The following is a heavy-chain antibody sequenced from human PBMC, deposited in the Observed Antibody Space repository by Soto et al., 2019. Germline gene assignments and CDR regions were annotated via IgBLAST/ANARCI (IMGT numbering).Heavy chain of an antibody. Sequence: ASVKVSCKASGYTFSDYYLNWVRQAPGQGLEWMGWINPNSGGTDYAQNFQGRVTLTRDTSISTAYMELSRLRSGGTAVYYCAGCSLIGCDYYYGMDVWGQGTTVTVSS. CDR1: GYTFSDYY. D-gene: IGHD5-12*01. J-gene: IGHJ6*02. CDR2: INPNSGGT. V-gene: IGHV1-2*02. CDR3: AGCSLIGCDYYYGMDV.